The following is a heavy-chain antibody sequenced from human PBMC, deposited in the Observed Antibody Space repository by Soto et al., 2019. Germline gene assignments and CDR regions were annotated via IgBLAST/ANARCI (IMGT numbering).Heavy chain of an antibody. V-gene: IGHV4-39*01. CDR2: IYYSGST. Sequence: PSETLSLTCTVSGGSISSSSYYWGWIRQPPGKGLEWIGSIYYSGSTYYNPSLKSRVTISVDTSKNQFSLKLSSVTAADTAVYYCSGGEILTGLYTKRWFDPWGQGNLVTV. CDR3: SGGEILTGLYTKRWFDP. J-gene: IGHJ5*02. CDR1: GGSISSSSYY. D-gene: IGHD3-9*01.